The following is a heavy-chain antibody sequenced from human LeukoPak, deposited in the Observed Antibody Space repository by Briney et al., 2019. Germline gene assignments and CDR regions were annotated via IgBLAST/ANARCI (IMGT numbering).Heavy chain of an antibody. D-gene: IGHD1-26*01. CDR3: AKDSGSYRDYIDY. V-gene: IGHV3-43D*04. CDR2: ISWNGGST. Sequence: GGSLRLSCAASGFTFDDYAMHWVRQVPGKGLEWVSLISWNGGSTYYADSVKGRFTVSRDNSKNSLYLQMSSLRAEDTALYYCAKDSGSYRDYIDYWGQGTLVTVSS. J-gene: IGHJ4*02. CDR1: GFTFDDYA.